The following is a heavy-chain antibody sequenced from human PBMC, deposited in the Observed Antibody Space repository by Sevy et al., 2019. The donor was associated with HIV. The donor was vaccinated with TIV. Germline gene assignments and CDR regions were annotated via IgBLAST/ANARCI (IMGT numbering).Heavy chain of an antibody. CDR3: ARPIRYCTNGECSFAFDI. J-gene: IGHJ3*02. CDR2: IYYSGST. V-gene: IGHV4-39*01. Sequence: SETLSLTWTVSGGSISSSSYYWGWIRQPPGKGLEWIGSIYYSGSTYYNPSLKSRVTISVDTSKNQFSLKLRSVTAADTAAYYCARPIRYCTNGECSFAFDIWGQGTMVTVSS. CDR1: GGSISSSSYY. D-gene: IGHD2-8*01.